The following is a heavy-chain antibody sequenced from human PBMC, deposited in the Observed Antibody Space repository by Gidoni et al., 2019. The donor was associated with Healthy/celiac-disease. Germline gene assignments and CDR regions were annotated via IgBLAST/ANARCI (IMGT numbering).Heavy chain of an antibody. CDR3: ALLPTYDFWSGYYSAEYFQH. CDR2: IFSNDEK. J-gene: IGHJ1*01. V-gene: IGHV2-26*01. Sequence: QVTLKESGPVLVKPTETLTLTCTVSGCSLSNARMGVSWIRQPPGKALEWLAHIFSNDEKSYSTSLKSRLTISKDTSKSQVVLTMTNMDPVDTATYYCALLPTYDFWSGYYSAEYFQHWGQGTLVTVSS. CDR1: GCSLSNARMG. D-gene: IGHD3-3*01.